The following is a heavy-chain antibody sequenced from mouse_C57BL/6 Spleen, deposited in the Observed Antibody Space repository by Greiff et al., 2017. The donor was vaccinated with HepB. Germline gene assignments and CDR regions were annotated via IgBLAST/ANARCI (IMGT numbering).Heavy chain of an antibody. J-gene: IGHJ2*01. D-gene: IGHD2-14*01. CDR1: GYTFTDYY. CDR3: TGTERGYRYGTYFDY. V-gene: IGHV1-26*01. CDR2: INPNNGGT. Sequence: VQLQQSGPELVKPGASVKISCKASGYTFTDYYMNWVKQSHGKRLEWIGDINPNNGGTSYDQKFKGQATLTVDKSSSTAYMELRSLPSEDSAVYECTGTERGYRYGTYFDYWGQGTTLTVSS.